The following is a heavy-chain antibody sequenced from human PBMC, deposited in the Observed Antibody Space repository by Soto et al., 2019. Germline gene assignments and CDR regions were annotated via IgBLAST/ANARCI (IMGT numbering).Heavy chain of an antibody. J-gene: IGHJ4*02. Sequence: QVQLVQSGAEVKKPGASVKVSCKASGYTFSSYDINWVRQATGQGLEWMGWLNPNSGDTGYAQNFQGRVTLTRNTSINPAYIELSSLTSDDTAVYYCATSGGGWYLYWGQGTLVTVSS. CDR3: ATSGGGWYLY. V-gene: IGHV1-8*01. D-gene: IGHD6-19*01. CDR1: GYTFSSYD. CDR2: LNPNSGDT.